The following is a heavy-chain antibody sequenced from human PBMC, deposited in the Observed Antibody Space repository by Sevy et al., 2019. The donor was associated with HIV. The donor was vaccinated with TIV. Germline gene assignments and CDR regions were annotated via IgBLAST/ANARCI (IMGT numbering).Heavy chain of an antibody. Sequence: GGSLRLSCAASGLSFRSYELNWVRQAPGKGLEWISYISTGGGTIFYADSVKGRFTISRDNAKNSVFLQMNSLRAEDTAVYFCATSRRDYYNYYFDYWGHGTLVTVSS. CDR3: ATSRRDYYNYYFDY. V-gene: IGHV3-48*03. CDR2: ISTGGGTI. D-gene: IGHD3-22*01. CDR1: GLSFRSYE. J-gene: IGHJ4*01.